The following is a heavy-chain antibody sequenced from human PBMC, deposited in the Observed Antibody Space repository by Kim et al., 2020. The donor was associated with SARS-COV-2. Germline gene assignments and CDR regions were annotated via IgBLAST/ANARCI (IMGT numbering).Heavy chain of an antibody. V-gene: IGHV3-9*01. CDR2: ISWNSGSI. CDR1: GFTFDDYA. D-gene: IGHD2-21*02. J-gene: IGHJ4*02. CDR3: AKSPPDCGGDCHQGYFDY. Sequence: GGSLRLSCAASGFTFDDYAMHWVRQAPGKGLEWVSGISWNSGSIGYADSVKGRFTISRDNAKNSLYLQMNSLRAEDTALYYCAKSPPDCGGDCHQGYFDYWGQGTLVTVSS.